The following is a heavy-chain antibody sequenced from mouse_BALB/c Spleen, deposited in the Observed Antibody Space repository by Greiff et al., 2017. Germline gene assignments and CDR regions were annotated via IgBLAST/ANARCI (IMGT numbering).Heavy chain of an antibody. CDR1: GFNIKDTY. J-gene: IGHJ1*01. Sequence: EVKLQESGAELVKPGASVKLSCTASGFNIKDTYMHWVKQRPEQGLEWIGRIDPANGNTKYDPKFQGKATITADTSSNTAYLQLSSLTSEDTAVYYCARTPAYGNYGYWYFDVWGAGTTVTVSS. CDR2: IDPANGNT. V-gene: IGHV14-3*02. CDR3: ARTPAYGNYGYWYFDV. D-gene: IGHD2-1*01.